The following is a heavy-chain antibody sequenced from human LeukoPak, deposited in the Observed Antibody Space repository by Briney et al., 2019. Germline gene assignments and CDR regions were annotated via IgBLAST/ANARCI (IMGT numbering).Heavy chain of an antibody. Sequence: PGGSLRLSCAASGFTFSSYAMSWVRQAPGKGLEWVSAISGSGGSTYHADSVKGRFTISRDNSKNTLYLQMNSLRAEDTAVYYCAKGPRGYSGSYSAYYYMDVGGKGTTVTVSS. J-gene: IGHJ6*03. CDR3: AKGPRGYSGSYSAYYYMDV. CDR1: GFTFSSYA. D-gene: IGHD1-26*01. CDR2: ISGSGGST. V-gene: IGHV3-23*01.